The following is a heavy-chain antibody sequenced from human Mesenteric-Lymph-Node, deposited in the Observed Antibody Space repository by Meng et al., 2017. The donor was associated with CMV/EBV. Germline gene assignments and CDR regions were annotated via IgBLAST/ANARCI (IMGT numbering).Heavy chain of an antibody. CDR3: ARAINIVVIAASGPYYFDY. CDR1: GFMFDDYD. J-gene: IGHJ4*02. D-gene: IGHD2-2*01. Sequence: GGSLRLSCAASGFMFDDYDMHWVRQAPGKGLEWVSGGDWNSGSIGYADSVKGRFTISRDNAKNSLYLQMNSLRAEDTALYYCARAINIVVIAASGPYYFDYWGLGTLVTVSS. CDR2: GDWNSGSI. V-gene: IGHV3-9*01.